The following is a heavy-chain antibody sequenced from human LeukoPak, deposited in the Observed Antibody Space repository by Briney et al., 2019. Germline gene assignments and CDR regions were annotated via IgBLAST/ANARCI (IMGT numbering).Heavy chain of an antibody. CDR2: IYHSGST. Sequence: ASETLSLTCTVSGGSISSGGYYWSWIRQPPGKGLEWIGYIYHSGSTYYNPSLKSRVTISVDRSKNQFSLKLSSVTAADTAVYNCARSIAVAGTASFDYWGQGTLVTVSS. J-gene: IGHJ4*02. CDR1: GGSISSGGYY. D-gene: IGHD6-19*01. CDR3: ARSIAVAGTASFDY. V-gene: IGHV4-30-2*01.